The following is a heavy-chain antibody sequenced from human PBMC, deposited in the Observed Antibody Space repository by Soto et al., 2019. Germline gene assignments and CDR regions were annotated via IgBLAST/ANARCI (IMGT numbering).Heavy chain of an antibody. V-gene: IGHV1-69*01. CDR3: ARRYYYDSPTYYDDAFEI. CDR2: IIGMFGEA. CDR1: GGTFSTYI. J-gene: IGHJ3*02. D-gene: IGHD3-22*01. Sequence: QVQLVQSGAEVRKPGSSVKVSCRASGGTFSTYIINWVRQAPGQGLEWMGGIIGMFGEANDAQNFQGRVTITAYESTRTAYMELSNLRSEDTAVYYCARRYYYDSPTYYDDAFEIWGQGTMVTVSS.